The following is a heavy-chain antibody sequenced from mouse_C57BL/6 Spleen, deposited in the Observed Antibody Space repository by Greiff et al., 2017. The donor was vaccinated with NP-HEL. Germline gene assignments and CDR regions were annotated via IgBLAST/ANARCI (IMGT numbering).Heavy chain of an antibody. J-gene: IGHJ1*03. Sequence: VQGVESGAELVKPGASVKLSCKASGYTFTEYTIHWVKQRSGQGLEWIGWFYPGSGSIKYNEKFKDKATLTADKSSSTVYMELSRLTSEDSAVYFCARHEEELRNRYWYFDVWGTGTTVTVSS. CDR2: FYPGSGSI. CDR3: ARHEEELRNRYWYFDV. V-gene: IGHV1-62-2*01. D-gene: IGHD1-1*01. CDR1: GYTFTEYT.